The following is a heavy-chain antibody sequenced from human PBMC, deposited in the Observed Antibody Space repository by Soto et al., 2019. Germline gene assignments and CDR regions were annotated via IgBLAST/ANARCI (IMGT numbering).Heavy chain of an antibody. CDR1: GYTFTDYY. CDR3: ATAERGREYYFDY. D-gene: IGHD1-1*01. J-gene: IGHJ4*02. V-gene: IGHV1-69-2*01. CDR2: VDPEDGET. Sequence: ASVKVSCKVSGYTFTDYYMHWVQQAPGKGLEWMGLVDPEDGETIYAEKFQGRVTITADTSTDTAYMELSSLRSKDTAVYYCATAERGREYYFDYWGQGTLVTVSS.